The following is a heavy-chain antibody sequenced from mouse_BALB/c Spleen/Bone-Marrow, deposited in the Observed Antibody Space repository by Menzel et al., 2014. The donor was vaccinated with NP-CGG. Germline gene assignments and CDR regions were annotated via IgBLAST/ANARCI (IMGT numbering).Heavy chain of an antibody. CDR1: GFTFSDYY. D-gene: IGHD1-1*01. J-gene: IGHJ2*01. CDR3: ARGRAAHYYGSSFYFDY. CDR2: ISDGGSYT. Sequence: EVMLVESGGGLVKPGGSLKLSCAASGFTFSDYYMYWVRQTPEKRLEWVATISDGGSYTYYPDSVKGRFTISRDNAKNNLYLQMSSLKSEDTAMYYCARGRAAHYYGSSFYFDYWGQGTTLTVSS. V-gene: IGHV5-4*02.